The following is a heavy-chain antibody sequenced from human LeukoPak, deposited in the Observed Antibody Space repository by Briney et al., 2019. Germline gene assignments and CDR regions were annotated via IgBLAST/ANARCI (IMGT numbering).Heavy chain of an antibody. D-gene: IGHD3-16*02. J-gene: IGHJ3*02. V-gene: IGHV4-34*01. CDR3: ARGALYDYVWGSYRPQAFDI. Sequence: PSETLSLTCAVYSGSFSGYYWSWIRQPPGKGLEWIREINHSGSTNYNPSLKSRVTISVDTSKNQFSLKLSSVTAADTAVYYCARGALYDYVWGSYRPQAFDIWGQGTMVTVSS. CDR2: INHSGST. CDR1: SGSFSGYY.